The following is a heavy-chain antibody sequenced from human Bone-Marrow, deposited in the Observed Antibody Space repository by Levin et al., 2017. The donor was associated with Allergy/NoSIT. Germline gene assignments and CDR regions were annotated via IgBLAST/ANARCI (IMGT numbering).Heavy chain of an antibody. CDR1: GGPISSHY. CDR2: MYYSGTT. CDR3: ARNFVMGAPYHYYYYGMDV. Sequence: PSETLSLTCTVSGGPISSHYWSWIRQPPGKGLEWIAYMYYSGTTNYNPSLKSRVTISVDTSKNQVSLKLSSVTAADTAVYYCARNFVMGAPYHYYYYGMDVWGQGTTVIVSS. J-gene: IGHJ6*02. D-gene: IGHD1-26*01. V-gene: IGHV4-59*11.